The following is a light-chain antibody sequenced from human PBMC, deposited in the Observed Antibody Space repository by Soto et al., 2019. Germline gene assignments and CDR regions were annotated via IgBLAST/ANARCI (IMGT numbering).Light chain of an antibody. V-gene: IGKV3-15*01. J-gene: IGKJ1*01. CDR2: GAS. Sequence: EIVMTQSPATLSVSQGETATLSCRASQSVSSKLDWYQQKPGQAPRLLIYGASTRGTGIPARFSRSRSGTYFTRTISSLQSEDLPVYYCQQYNYWPPWTFGQGTKVLIK. CDR1: QSVSSK. CDR3: QQYNYWPPWT.